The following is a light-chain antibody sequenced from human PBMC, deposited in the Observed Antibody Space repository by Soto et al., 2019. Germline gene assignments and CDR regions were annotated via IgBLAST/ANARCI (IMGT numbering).Light chain of an antibody. CDR1: QSVSSY. CDR2: RAS. V-gene: IGKV3-20*01. J-gene: IGKJ1*01. Sequence: EIVLTQSPATLSLSPGERATLSCRASQSVSSYLAWYQQKPGQAPRLLIYRASSRATGIPARFSGSGSGTDFTLTISRLEPEDFAVYYCQQHGRSPTTFGQGTKVDIK. CDR3: QQHGRSPTT.